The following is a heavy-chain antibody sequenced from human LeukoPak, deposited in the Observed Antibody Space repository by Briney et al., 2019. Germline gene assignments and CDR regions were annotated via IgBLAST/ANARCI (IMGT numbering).Heavy chain of an antibody. CDR3: ASRRDRWVLAYDISSGWYGLDY. CDR1: GGTFSSYA. CDR2: IIPIFDTA. D-gene: IGHD6-19*01. J-gene: IGHJ4*02. V-gene: IGHV1-69*06. Sequence: ASVKLSCKASGGTFSSYAISWVRQAPGQGLEWMGGIIPIFDTANYAQKFQGRVTITADKSTGTAYMELSSLRPEDSAVYYCASRRDRWVLAYDISSGWYGLDYWGQGTLVTVSS.